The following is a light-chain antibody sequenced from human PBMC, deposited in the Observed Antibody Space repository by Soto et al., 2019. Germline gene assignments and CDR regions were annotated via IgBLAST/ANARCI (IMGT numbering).Light chain of an antibody. V-gene: IGLV2-14*01. CDR1: RSDIGVYNY. CDR2: DVS. CDR3: RAYTINSTLV. Sequence: QSALTKPASVSGSPGQSITVSCTGTRSDIGVYNYVSWYQQHPGKAPKVMIYDVSNRPSGVSNRFSGSKSGNTASLTISGLQADDEADYYCRAYTINSTLVLATGTKVT. J-gene: IGLJ1*01.